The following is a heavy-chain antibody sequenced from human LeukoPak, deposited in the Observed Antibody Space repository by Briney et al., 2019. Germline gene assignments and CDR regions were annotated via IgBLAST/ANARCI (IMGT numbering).Heavy chain of an antibody. D-gene: IGHD4-17*01. J-gene: IGHJ4*02. CDR1: GFTFSAYY. CDR2: ISNSGSMI. Sequence: PGGSLRLSCAASGFTFSAYYMSWIRQAPGKGLEWVSYISNSGSMIYYADSVKGRFTISRDNAKNSLCLQMNSLRVEDTAVYYCARHYGDYYLDYWGQGTLVTVSS. CDR3: ARHYGDYYLDY. V-gene: IGHV3-11*01.